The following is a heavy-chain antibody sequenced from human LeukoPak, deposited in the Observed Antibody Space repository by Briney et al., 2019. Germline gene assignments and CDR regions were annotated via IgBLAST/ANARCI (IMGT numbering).Heavy chain of an antibody. D-gene: IGHD6-19*01. J-gene: IGHJ3*02. CDR3: AKLGHSDGWYLGAFDI. CDR2: TSYSRTT. V-gene: IGHV4-59*08. CDR1: GGSITGHY. Sequence: SETLSLTCAVPGGSITGHYWNWIRQTPGMQLEWIGYTSYSRTTIYNSYFKGRATMSIDTSKNQLYLNLTSVTATDTAVYYCAKLGHSDGWYLGAFDIWGQGTTVIVSS.